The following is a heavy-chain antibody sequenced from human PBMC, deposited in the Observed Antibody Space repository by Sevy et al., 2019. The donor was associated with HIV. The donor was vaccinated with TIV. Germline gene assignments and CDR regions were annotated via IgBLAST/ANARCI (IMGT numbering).Heavy chain of an antibody. V-gene: IGHV3-30-3*01. D-gene: IGHD1-26*01. J-gene: IGHJ4*02. CDR3: ARDFTEGLLGGHLFDY. Sequence: GGSLRLSCAASEFTFSSYAMHWVRQAPGKGLEWVAVISYDGSNKYYADSVKGRFTISRDNSKNTLYLQMNSLRAEDTAVYYCARDFTEGLLGGHLFDYWGQGTLVTVSS. CDR2: ISYDGSNK. CDR1: EFTFSSYA.